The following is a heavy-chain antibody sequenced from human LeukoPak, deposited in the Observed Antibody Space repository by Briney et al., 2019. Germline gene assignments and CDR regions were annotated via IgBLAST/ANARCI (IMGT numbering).Heavy chain of an antibody. CDR2: INLNSGGT. CDR1: GYTFTGYY. V-gene: IGHV1-2*02. J-gene: IGHJ3*02. Sequence: ASVKVSCKASGYTFTGYYMHWVRQAPGQGLEWMGWINLNSGGTNYAQKFQGRVTMTRDTSISTAYMELSRLRSDDTAVYYCASGRLYDSSGYLDDAFDIWGQGTMVTVSS. D-gene: IGHD3-22*01. CDR3: ASGRLYDSSGYLDDAFDI.